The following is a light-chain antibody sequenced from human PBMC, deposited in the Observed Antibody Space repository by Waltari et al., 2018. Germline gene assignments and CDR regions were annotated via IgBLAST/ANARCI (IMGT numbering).Light chain of an antibody. V-gene: IGKV3-20*01. CDR2: GTS. CDR1: QSVSTSY. CDR3: QLYGTSPPMYT. Sequence: EIVLTQSPGTLSLSPGERATLSCRASQSVSTSYLTWYQQRPGQAPRLLFYGTSSTATGIPGRFSGSGSGTDFTLTISRLETEDFAVYYCQLYGTSPPMYTFGQGTKLEIK. J-gene: IGKJ2*01.